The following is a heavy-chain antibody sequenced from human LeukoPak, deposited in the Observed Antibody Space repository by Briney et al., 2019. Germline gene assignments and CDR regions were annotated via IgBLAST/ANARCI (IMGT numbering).Heavy chain of an antibody. CDR1: GFTFSSYN. Sequence: GGSLRLSCAASGFTFSSYNVNWVRQAPGKGLEWLSYISSTSNPMYYADSVKGRFTISRDNAKNSLYLQMNSLRDEDTAVYYCARAGVGASFEDFWGQGTLVTVSS. D-gene: IGHD1-26*01. V-gene: IGHV3-48*02. J-gene: IGHJ4*02. CDR2: ISSTSNPM. CDR3: ARAGVGASFEDF.